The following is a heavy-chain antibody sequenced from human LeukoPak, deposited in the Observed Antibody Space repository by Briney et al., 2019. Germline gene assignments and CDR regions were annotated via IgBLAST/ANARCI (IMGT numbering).Heavy chain of an antibody. J-gene: IGHJ4*02. D-gene: IGHD6-19*01. Sequence: ASVKVSCKASGYTFTSYYMHWVRQAPGQGLEWMGRINPNSGGTNYAQKFQGRVTMTRDTSISTAYMELSRLRSDDTAVYYCARVTSVAGKSDDYWGQGTLVTVSS. CDR2: INPNSGGT. CDR1: GYTFTSYY. CDR3: ARVTSVAGKSDDY. V-gene: IGHV1-2*06.